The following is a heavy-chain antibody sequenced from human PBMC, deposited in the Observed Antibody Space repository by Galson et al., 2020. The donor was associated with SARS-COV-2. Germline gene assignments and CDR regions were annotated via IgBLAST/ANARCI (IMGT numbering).Heavy chain of an antibody. CDR1: GFTFSSYA. J-gene: IGHJ4*02. CDR3: VSLITMVRGVPDY. Sequence: GGSLRLSCAASGFTFSSYAMHWVRQAPGKGLEWVAVISYDGSNKYYADSVKGRFTISRDNSKNTLYLQMNSLRAEDTAVYYCVSLITMVRGVPDYWGQGTLVTVSS. V-gene: IGHV3-30*01. D-gene: IGHD3-10*01. CDR2: ISYDGSNK.